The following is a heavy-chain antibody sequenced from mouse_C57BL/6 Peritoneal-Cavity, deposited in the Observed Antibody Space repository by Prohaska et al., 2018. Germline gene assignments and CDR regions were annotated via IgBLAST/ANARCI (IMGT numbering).Heavy chain of an antibody. V-gene: IGHV1-59*01. CDR3: ARVGFAY. Sequence: QRPGQGIEWIGVMDPSDSYTNYNQKFKGKDKLTVDTSSSTAYMQLSSLTSEDSAVYYCARVGFAYWGQGTLVTVSA. CDR2: MDPSDSYT. J-gene: IGHJ3*01.